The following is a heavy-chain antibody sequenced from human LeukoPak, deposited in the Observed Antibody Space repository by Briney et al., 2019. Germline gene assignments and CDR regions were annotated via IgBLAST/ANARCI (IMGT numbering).Heavy chain of an antibody. CDR3: ARVLFGYYGVDV. J-gene: IGHJ6*02. Sequence: PGGSLRLSCAASGFTFSTYSMIWVRQAPGKGLEWVSSISGSSDYIFHADSVKGRFTMSRDNTKNSLYLQMNSLRAEDTAVYYCARVLFGYYGVDVWGQGTTVTVSS. CDR2: ISGSSDYI. D-gene: IGHD3-3*01. V-gene: IGHV3-21*01. CDR1: GFTFSTYS.